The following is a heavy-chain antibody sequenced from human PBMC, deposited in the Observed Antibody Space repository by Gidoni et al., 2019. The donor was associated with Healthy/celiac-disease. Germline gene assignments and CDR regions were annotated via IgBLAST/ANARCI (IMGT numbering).Heavy chain of an antibody. Sequence: QVQLVQSGAEVKKPGASVKVSCKASGYTFTGYQKHGVRQAPGQGLAWMGWINPNSGGTNYAQKFQGWVTMTRDTSISTAYMELSRLRSDDTAVYYCARDRGYDFWSGYYRIYGMDVWGQGTTVTVSS. CDR2: INPNSGGT. V-gene: IGHV1-2*04. CDR1: GYTFTGYQ. D-gene: IGHD3-3*01. CDR3: ARDRGYDFWSGYYRIYGMDV. J-gene: IGHJ6*02.